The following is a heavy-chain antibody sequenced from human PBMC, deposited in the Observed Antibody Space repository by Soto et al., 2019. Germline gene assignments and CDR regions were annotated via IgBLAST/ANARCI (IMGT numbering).Heavy chain of an antibody. D-gene: IGHD3-22*01. J-gene: IGHJ4*02. Sequence: ASVKVSCKASGYTFTSYYMHWVRQAPGQGLEWMGIINPSGGSTSYAQKFQGRVTMTRDTSTSTVYMELSSLRSEDTAVYYCALTSSGQYYFDYWGQGTLVTVSS. CDR3: ALTSSGQYYFDY. V-gene: IGHV1-46*01. CDR1: GYTFTSYY. CDR2: INPSGGST.